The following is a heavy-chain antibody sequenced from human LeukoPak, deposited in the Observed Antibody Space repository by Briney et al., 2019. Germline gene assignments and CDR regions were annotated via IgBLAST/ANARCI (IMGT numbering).Heavy chain of an antibody. CDR3: AGAAVTTHPRVFDY. Sequence: PSETLSLTCAVSGGSISSGGYSWSWIRQPPGKGLEWIGYIYHSGSTYYNPSLKSRVTISVDRSKNQFSLKLSSVTAADTAVYYCAGAAVTTHPRVFDYWGQGTLVTVSS. CDR1: GGSISSGGYS. J-gene: IGHJ4*02. CDR2: IYHSGST. V-gene: IGHV4-30-2*01. D-gene: IGHD4-17*01.